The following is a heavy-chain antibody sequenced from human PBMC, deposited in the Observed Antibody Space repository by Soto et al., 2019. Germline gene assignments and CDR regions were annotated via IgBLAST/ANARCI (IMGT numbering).Heavy chain of an antibody. V-gene: IGHV3-30*03. CDR3: ARAPSGEVWFDP. D-gene: IGHD3-16*01. CDR2: MSYDGSDT. Sequence: PGGSLRLSCVGSGFIFSNNGMHWVRQTSGKGLEWVAFMSYDGSDTFYADSVKGRFTISRDNSKNTLFLHMSSVTAADTAVYYCARAPSGEVWFDPWGQGTLVTVSS. CDR1: GFIFSNNG. J-gene: IGHJ5*02.